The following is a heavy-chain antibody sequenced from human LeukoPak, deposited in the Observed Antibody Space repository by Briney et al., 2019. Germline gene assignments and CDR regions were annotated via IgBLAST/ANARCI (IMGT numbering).Heavy chain of an antibody. CDR2: IYSGGST. CDR1: GFTVSSNY. Sequence: GSPRLSCAASGFTVSSNYMSWVRQAPGKGLEWVSVIYSGGSTYYADSVKGRFTISRDNSKNTLYLQMNSLRAEDTAVYYCALEMATLPSYWGQGTLVTVSS. D-gene: IGHD5-24*01. J-gene: IGHJ4*02. CDR3: ALEMATLPSY. V-gene: IGHV3-53*01.